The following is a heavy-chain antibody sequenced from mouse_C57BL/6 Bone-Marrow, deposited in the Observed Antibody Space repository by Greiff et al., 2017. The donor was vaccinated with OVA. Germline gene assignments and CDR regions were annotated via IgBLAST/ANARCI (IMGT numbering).Heavy chain of an antibody. CDR1: GYSFTDYN. V-gene: IGHV1-39*01. CDR3: ARKYGSSSYAMDY. CDR2: INPNYGTT. Sequence: EVKLQESGPELVKPGASVKISCKASGYSFTDYNMNWVKQSNGKSLEWIGVINPNYGTTSYNQKFKGKATLTVDQSSSTAYMQLNSLTSEDSAVYYCARKYGSSSYAMDYWGQGTSVTVSS. J-gene: IGHJ4*01. D-gene: IGHD1-1*01.